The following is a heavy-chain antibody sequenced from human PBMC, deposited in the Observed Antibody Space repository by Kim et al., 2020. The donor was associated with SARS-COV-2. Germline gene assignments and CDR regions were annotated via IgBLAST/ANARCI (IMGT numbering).Heavy chain of an antibody. CDR1: GFTFSSYA. Sequence: GGSLRLSCAASGFTFSSYAMSWVRQAPGKGLEWVSAISGSGGSTYYADSVKGRFTISRDNSKNTLYLQMNSLRAEDTALYYCAKGYCSGGSCYSVYYYYGMDVWGQGTTVTVSS. J-gene: IGHJ6*02. CDR3: AKGYCSGGSCYSVYYYYGMDV. V-gene: IGHV3-23*01. D-gene: IGHD2-15*01. CDR2: ISGSGGST.